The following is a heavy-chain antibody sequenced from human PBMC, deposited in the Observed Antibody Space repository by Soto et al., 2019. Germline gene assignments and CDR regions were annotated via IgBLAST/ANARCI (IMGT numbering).Heavy chain of an antibody. J-gene: IGHJ6*02. CDR1: GGTFSSYA. Sequence: SVKVSCKASGGTFSSYAISWVRQAPGQGLEWMGGIIPIFGTANYAQKFQGRVTITADESTSTAYMELSSLRSEDTAVYYCARLPISSSSAEAPHRYYYGMDVWGQGTTVTVSS. CDR3: ARLPISSSSAEAPHRYYYGMDV. CDR2: IIPIFGTA. D-gene: IGHD6-13*01. V-gene: IGHV1-69*13.